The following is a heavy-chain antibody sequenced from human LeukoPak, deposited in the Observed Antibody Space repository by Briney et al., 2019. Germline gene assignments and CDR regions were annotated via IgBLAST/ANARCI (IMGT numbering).Heavy chain of an antibody. CDR3: ARRDCSSTSCFRSGYYYGMDV. CDR2: IWYDESKK. Sequence: PGGSLRLSCVASGYTFSSYGMHWVRQAPGKGLQWVAVIWYDESKKYYTDSAKGRFTISRDVSKNTLYLQMNSLRAEDTAMYYCARRDCSSTSCFRSGYYYGMDVWGQGTTVTVSS. V-gene: IGHV3-33*01. CDR1: GYTFSSYG. J-gene: IGHJ6*02. D-gene: IGHD2-2*01.